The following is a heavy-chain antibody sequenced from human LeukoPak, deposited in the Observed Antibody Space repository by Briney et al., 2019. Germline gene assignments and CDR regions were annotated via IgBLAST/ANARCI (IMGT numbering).Heavy chain of an antibody. CDR2: IYGGGNT. D-gene: IGHD4-23*01. CDR3: ARRGDGGRSFDY. Sequence: GGSLRFSCAASGFTVGSSYMNWVRQAPGKGLEWVSLIYGGGNTYYADSVKGRFTISRDNSKNTLYLQMNSLRAEDTAVYYCARRGDGGRSFDYWGQGTLVTVSS. V-gene: IGHV3-53*01. CDR1: GFTVGSSY. J-gene: IGHJ4*02.